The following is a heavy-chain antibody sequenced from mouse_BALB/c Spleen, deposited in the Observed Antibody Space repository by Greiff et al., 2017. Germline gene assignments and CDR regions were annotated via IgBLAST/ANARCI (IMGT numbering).Heavy chain of an antibody. CDR2: IDPSDSET. D-gene: IGHD1-1*01. Sequence: VQLQQSGPQLVRPGASVKISCKASGYSFTSYWMHWVKQRPGQGLEWIGMIDPSDSETRLNQKFKDKATLTVDKSSSTAYMQLSSPTSEDSAVYYCARFEYYGSSSAMDYWGQGTSVTVSS. CDR3: ARFEYYGSSSAMDY. CDR1: GYSFTSYW. V-gene: IGHV1S127*01. J-gene: IGHJ4*01.